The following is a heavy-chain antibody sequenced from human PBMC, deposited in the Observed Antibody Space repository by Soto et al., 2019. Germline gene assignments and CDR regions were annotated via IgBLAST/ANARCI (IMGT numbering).Heavy chain of an antibody. CDR3: ARNVGSSGSSRWFDT. J-gene: IGHJ5*02. V-gene: IGHV3-33*01. D-gene: IGHD3-10*01. Sequence: VQMVESWGVVVQPGRSLTLCCVASGFTLSNYGMHVVREASGKGLEGVAVIWYDGTATYIVDSVKGRSSISRDNAKTELFLQMSSLMAEDTSVYYCARNVGSSGSSRWFDTWGQGTLVSVSS. CDR1: GFTLSNYG. CDR2: IWYDGTAT.